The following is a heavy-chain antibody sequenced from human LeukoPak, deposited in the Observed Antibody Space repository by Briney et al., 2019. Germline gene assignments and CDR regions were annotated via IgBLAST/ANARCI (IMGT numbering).Heavy chain of an antibody. CDR3: ARLYSGYDCI. CDR2: IYHNGRT. Sequence: GSLRLSCAASGFTVSSNYMSWVRQAPGKGLEWIGSIYHNGRTYYNPSLKSRVTISVDTSKNQVSLKLSSVTAADTAVYYCARLYSGYDCIWGQGTMVTVSS. D-gene: IGHD5-12*01. V-gene: IGHV4-38-2*01. J-gene: IGHJ3*02. CDR1: GFTVSSNY.